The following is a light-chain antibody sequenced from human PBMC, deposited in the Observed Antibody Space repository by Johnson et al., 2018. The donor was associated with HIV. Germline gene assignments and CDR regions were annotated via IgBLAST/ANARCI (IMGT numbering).Light chain of an antibody. CDR3: GTWDSSLSAYV. Sequence: QLVLTQPPSVSAAPGQKVTISCSGSSSNIGNNYVSWYQQLPGTAPKLLIYDNNKRPSGIPDRFSGSKSGTSATLGITRLQTGDEADYYCGTWDSSLSAYVFGTGTKVTVL. CDR2: DNN. J-gene: IGLJ1*01. CDR1: SSNIGNNY. V-gene: IGLV1-51*01.